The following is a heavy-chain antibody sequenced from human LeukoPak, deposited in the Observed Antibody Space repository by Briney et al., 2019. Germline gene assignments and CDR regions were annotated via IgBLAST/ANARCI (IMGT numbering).Heavy chain of an antibody. CDR1: GYTFTGYY. CDR3: PRESNYYDTNGKKYYYMDV. J-gene: IGHJ6*03. D-gene: IGHD3-22*01. CDR2: INPNSGGT. V-gene: IGHV1-2*02. Sequence: GASVKVSCKASGYTFTGYYMHWVRQAPGQGLEWMGWINPNSGGTNYAQKFQGRVTMTRYTSTSTVYMELRSLRSDDTAVYHCPRESNYYDTNGKKYYYMDVWGEGTTVIVSS.